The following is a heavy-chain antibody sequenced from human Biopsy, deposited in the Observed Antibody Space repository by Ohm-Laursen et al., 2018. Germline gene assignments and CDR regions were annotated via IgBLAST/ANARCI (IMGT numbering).Heavy chain of an antibody. J-gene: IGHJ5*02. CDR1: GGSISNNNYY. D-gene: IGHD3-22*01. Sequence: TLSLTCTVSGGSISNNNYYWGWIRQPPGKGLEWIGSIFYRGSTHYKPSLKSRVNISVDTSKNQFSLKLNSVTAADTDVYYCARDYDTSGYYYVSWGQGTLVTVSS. V-gene: IGHV4-39*01. CDR2: IFYRGST. CDR3: ARDYDTSGYYYVS.